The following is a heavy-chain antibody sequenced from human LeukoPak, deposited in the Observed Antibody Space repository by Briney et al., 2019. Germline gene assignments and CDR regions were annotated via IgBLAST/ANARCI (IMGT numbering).Heavy chain of an antibody. CDR2: IYSGGST. V-gene: IGHV3-53*01. CDR1: GLIVSNNY. J-gene: IGHJ4*02. D-gene: IGHD6-19*01. CDR3: AKVFYRWLETFHY. Sequence: GGSLRLSCAASGLIVSNNYMNWVRLAPGKGLEWVSIIYSGGSTHYADSVKGRFTVSRDNSKNTLYLQMNSLRAEDTAQYYCAKVFYRWLETFHYWGQGTLVTVSS.